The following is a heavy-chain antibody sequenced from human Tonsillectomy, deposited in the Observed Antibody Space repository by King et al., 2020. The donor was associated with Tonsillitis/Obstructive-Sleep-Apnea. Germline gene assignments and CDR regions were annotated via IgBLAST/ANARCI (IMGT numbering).Heavy chain of an antibody. Sequence: QLQESGPGLVKPSETLSLTCTVSGDSTRNNYWSWIRQPPGKGLEWIGYIHYSGTTNYNPSLKSRVTISVDTSNNQFSLKLSSVTAADTAVYYCARGYDFWRGGYLDYWGQGTLATVSS. J-gene: IGHJ4*02. CDR1: GDSTRNNY. CDR2: IHYSGTT. CDR3: ARGYDFWRGGYLDY. V-gene: IGHV4-59*01. D-gene: IGHD3-3*01.